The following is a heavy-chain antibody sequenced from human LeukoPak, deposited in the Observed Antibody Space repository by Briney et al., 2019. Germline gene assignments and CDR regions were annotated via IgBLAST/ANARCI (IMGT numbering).Heavy chain of an antibody. D-gene: IGHD3-16*01. J-gene: IGHJ4*02. CDR1: GGSISSSSYY. Sequence: SETLSLTCTVSGGSISSSSYYWGWIRQPPGKGLEWIGSIYYSGRTYYNPSLKSRVTISVDTSKNQFSLKLSSVTAADTAVYYWARQLFADLDYWGQGTLVTVSS. V-gene: IGHV4-39*01. CDR3: ARQLFADLDY. CDR2: IYYSGRT.